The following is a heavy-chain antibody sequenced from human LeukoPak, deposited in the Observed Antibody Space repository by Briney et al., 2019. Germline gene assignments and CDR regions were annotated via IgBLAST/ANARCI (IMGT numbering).Heavy chain of an antibody. Sequence: GASVKVSCKASGYTFTSYDTDWVRQATGQGLEWMGWMNPNSGNTGYAQKFQGRVTMTRNTSISTAYMELSSLRSEDTAVYYCARENLAGTRDFDYWGQGTLVTVSS. CDR2: MNPNSGNT. V-gene: IGHV1-8*01. CDR1: GYTFTSYD. D-gene: IGHD6-19*01. J-gene: IGHJ4*02. CDR3: ARENLAGTRDFDY.